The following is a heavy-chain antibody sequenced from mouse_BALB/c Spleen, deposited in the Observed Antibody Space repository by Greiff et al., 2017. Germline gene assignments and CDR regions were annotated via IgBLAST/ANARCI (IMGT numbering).Heavy chain of an antibody. CDR3: ARPGNYNYYAMDY. V-gene: IGHV4-1*02. CDR1: GFDFSRYW. D-gene: IGHD2-1*01. J-gene: IGHJ4*01. CDR2: INPDSSTI. Sequence: EVKLLESGGGLVQPGGSLKLSCAASGFDFSRYWMSWVRQAPGKGLEWIGEINPDSSTINYTPSLKDKFIISRDNAKNTLYLQMSKVRSEDTALYYCARPGNYNYYAMDYWGQGTSVTVSS.